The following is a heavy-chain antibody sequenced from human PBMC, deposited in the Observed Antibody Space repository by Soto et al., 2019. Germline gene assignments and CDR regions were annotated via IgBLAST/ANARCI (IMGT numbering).Heavy chain of an antibody. V-gene: IGHV1-18*01. J-gene: IGHJ4*02. Sequence: ASVKVSCKASGYTFTSYGISWVRQAPGQGLEWMGWISAYNGNTNYAQKLQGRVTMTTDTSTSTAYMELRSLRSDDTAVYYCARDSPAGIAVAGTGDPNHFDYWGQGTLVTVSS. D-gene: IGHD6-19*01. CDR3: ARDSPAGIAVAGTGDPNHFDY. CDR2: ISAYNGNT. CDR1: GYTFTSYG.